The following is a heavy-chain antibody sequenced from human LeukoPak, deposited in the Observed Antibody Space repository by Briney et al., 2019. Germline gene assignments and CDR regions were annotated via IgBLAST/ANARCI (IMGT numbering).Heavy chain of an antibody. CDR3: AKAPYSSGWYGLFDI. V-gene: IGHV3-23*01. Sequence: GGSLRLSCVASGFTFSSCAMSWVRQAPGTGLEWVSTVSGSGGSTYYADSVKGRFTISRDNSKNTLFLQMNSLRAEDTALYYCAKAPYSSGWYGLFDIWGQGAMVTVSS. D-gene: IGHD6-13*01. J-gene: IGHJ3*02. CDR1: GFTFSSCA. CDR2: VSGSGGST.